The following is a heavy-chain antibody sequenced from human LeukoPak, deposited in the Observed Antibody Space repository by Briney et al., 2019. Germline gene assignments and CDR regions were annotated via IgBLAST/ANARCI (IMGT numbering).Heavy chain of an antibody. CDR3: AELGLTMIGGV. D-gene: IGHD3-10*02. V-gene: IGHV3-48*03. CDR1: GFTFSSYE. CDR2: ISSSGSTI. Sequence: PGGSLRLSCAASGFTFSSYEMNWVRQAPGKGLEWVSYISSSGSTIYYADSVKGRFTISRDNAKNSLCLQMNSLRAEDTAVYYCAELGLTMIGGVWGKGTTVTISS. J-gene: IGHJ6*04.